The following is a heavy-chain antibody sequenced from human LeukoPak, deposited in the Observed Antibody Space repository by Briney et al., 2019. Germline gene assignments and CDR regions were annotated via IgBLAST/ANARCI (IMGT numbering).Heavy chain of an antibody. CDR2: IYYSGST. CDR3: ARGASGWYLFFYY. CDR1: GGSISSYY. J-gene: IGHJ4*02. V-gene: IGHV4-59*01. D-gene: IGHD6-19*01. Sequence: SETLSLTCTVSGGSISSYYWSWIRQPPGKGLEWIGYIYYSGSTNYNPSLKSRVTISADTSKNQFSLKLSSVTAADTAVYYCARGASGWYLFFYYWGQGTLVTVSS.